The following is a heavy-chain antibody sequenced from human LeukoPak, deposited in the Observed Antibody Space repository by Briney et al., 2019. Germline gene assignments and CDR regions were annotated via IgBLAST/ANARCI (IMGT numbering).Heavy chain of an antibody. J-gene: IGHJ4*02. Sequence: GGSLRLSCAASGFTFSSYSMNWVRQAPGKGLEWVSYISSSSSTIYYADSVKGRFTISRDNAKNSLYLQMNSLRAEDTAVYYCAREGVVPAFDYWGQGTLVTVSS. D-gene: IGHD2-2*01. CDR3: AREGVVPAFDY. CDR1: GFTFSSYS. CDR2: ISSSSSTI. V-gene: IGHV3-48*01.